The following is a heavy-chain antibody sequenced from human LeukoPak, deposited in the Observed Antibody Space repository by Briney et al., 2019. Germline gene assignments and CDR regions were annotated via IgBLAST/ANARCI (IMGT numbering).Heavy chain of an antibody. Sequence: PSETLSLTCAVSGYSISSGYYWGWIRQPPGKGLEWIGSIYHSGSTYYNPSLKSRVTISVDTSKNQFSLKLSSVTAADTAVYYCARRGSSGSYYPFDYWGQGTLVTASS. CDR3: ARRGSSGSYYPFDY. CDR1: GYSISSGYY. J-gene: IGHJ4*02. D-gene: IGHD3-10*01. V-gene: IGHV4-38-2*01. CDR2: IYHSGST.